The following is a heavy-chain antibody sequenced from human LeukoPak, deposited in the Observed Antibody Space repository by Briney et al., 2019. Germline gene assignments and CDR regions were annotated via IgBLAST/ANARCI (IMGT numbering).Heavy chain of an antibody. J-gene: IGHJ4*02. D-gene: IGHD6-13*01. CDR2: ISGSGGST. V-gene: IGHV3-23*01. Sequence: GGSLRLSCAASGFTFSSYAMSWVRQAPGKGLEWVSAISGSGGSTYYADSVKGRFTISRDNSKNTLYLRMNSLRAEDTAVYYCAKDRAPWSSSCPDYWGQGTLVTVSS. CDR3: AKDRAPWSSSCPDY. CDR1: GFTFSSYA.